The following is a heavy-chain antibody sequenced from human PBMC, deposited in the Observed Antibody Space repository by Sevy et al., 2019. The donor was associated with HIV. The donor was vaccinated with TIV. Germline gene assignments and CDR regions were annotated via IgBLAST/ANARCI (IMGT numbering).Heavy chain of an antibody. CDR3: AREDFVFGNYYGMDV. CDR1: GFTFSSYA. CDR2: ISYDGSNK. V-gene: IGHV3-30-3*01. J-gene: IGHJ6*02. D-gene: IGHD2-15*01. Sequence: GGSLRLSCAASGFTFSSYAMHWVRQAPGKGLEWVAVISYDGSNKYYADSVKGRFTISSDNSKNTLYLQMNSLRAEDTAVYYCAREDFVFGNYYGMDVWGQGTTVTVSS.